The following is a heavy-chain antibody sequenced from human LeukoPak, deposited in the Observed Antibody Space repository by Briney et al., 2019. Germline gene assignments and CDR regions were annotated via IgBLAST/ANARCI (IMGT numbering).Heavy chain of an antibody. V-gene: IGHV3-23*01. CDR1: GFTFSGYW. J-gene: IGHJ4*02. Sequence: GGSLRLSCAASGFTFSGYWMHWVRQPPGKGLEWVSGMSGNGGTTYYADSVKGRFTISRDNSKNTLYLQMNNLRVEDTAVYYCARRDYYDSSGYSPLFDYWGQGTLVTVSS. CDR2: MSGNGGTT. D-gene: IGHD3-22*01. CDR3: ARRDYYDSSGYSPLFDY.